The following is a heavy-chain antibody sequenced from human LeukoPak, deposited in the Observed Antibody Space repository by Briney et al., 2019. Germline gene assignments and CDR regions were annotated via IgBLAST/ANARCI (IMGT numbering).Heavy chain of an antibody. V-gene: IGHV4-59*08. Sequence: PSETLSLTCTVSGGSISSYYWSWIRQPPGKGLEWIGYIYYSGSTNYNPSLKSRVPISVDTSKNQFSLKLSSVTAADTAVYYCARGDDFWSGYRTWGQGTLVTVSS. J-gene: IGHJ5*02. D-gene: IGHD3-3*01. CDR1: GGSISSYY. CDR3: ARGDDFWSGYRT. CDR2: IYYSGST.